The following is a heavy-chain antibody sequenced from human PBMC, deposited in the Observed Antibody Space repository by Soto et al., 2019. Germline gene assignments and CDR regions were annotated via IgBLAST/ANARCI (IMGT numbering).Heavy chain of an antibody. CDR3: ARGDSGWDYYYYVMDV. CDR2: IYHTGST. Sequence: LETLCLRSGVFGGSIININWWIGVRKPPGKGLEWIGEIYHTGSTNYNSSLMSRVTISVDTSKNQFSLKLSSVTAADTAVYYCARGDSGWDYYYYVMDVWGQGTTVTVSS. V-gene: IGHV4-4*02. J-gene: IGHJ6*01. D-gene: IGHD6-19*01. CDR1: GGSIININW.